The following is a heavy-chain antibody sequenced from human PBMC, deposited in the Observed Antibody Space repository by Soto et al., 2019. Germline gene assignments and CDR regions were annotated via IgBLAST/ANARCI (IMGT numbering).Heavy chain of an antibody. Sequence: PGGCVRLSCAASGFTLSSYGMHWDRQAQSKGLEWEAVISYDVSNQYFADSVKGRFTISRDNPKNTLYLQMNSLRAEDTAVYYCARVIVRPSYSDTSGYYFNHWGQGTLVTVSS. V-gene: IGHV3-30*03. CDR1: GFTLSSYG. CDR2: ISYDVSNQ. J-gene: IGHJ4*02. D-gene: IGHD3-22*01. CDR3: ARVIVRPSYSDTSGYYFNH.